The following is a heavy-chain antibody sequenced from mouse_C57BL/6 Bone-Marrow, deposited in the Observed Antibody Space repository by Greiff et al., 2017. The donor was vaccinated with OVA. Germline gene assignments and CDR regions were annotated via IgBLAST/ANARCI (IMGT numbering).Heavy chain of an antibody. Sequence: EVQLQESGPELVKPGASVKIPCKASGYTFTDYNMDWVKQSHGKSLEWIGDINPNNGGTIYNQKFKGKATLTVDKSSSTAYMELRSLTSEDTAVYYCARRYYDPHWYFDVWGTGTTVTVSS. CDR1: GYTFTDYN. V-gene: IGHV1-18*01. CDR2: INPNNGGT. D-gene: IGHD2-4*01. CDR3: ARRYYDPHWYFDV. J-gene: IGHJ1*03.